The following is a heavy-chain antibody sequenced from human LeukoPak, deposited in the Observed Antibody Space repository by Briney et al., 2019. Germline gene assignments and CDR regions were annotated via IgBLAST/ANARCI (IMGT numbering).Heavy chain of an antibody. CDR1: GYTFTGQY. V-gene: IGHV1-18*01. D-gene: IGHD1-1*01. Sequence: ASVKVSCKTSGYTFTGQYLHWVRQAPGQGLEWMGWINAYNGNTNYAQNLQGRVTMTTDTSTSTAYMELRSLRSDDTAVYYCARRQGTTLSFDYWGQGTLVTVSS. CDR3: ARRQGTTLSFDY. CDR2: INAYNGNT. J-gene: IGHJ4*02.